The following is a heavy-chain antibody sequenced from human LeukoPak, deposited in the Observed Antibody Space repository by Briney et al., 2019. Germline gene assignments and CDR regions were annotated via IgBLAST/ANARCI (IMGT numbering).Heavy chain of an antibody. Sequence: SETLSLICAVYGGSFSGYYWTWIRQPPGKGLEWIGEISQGGSTNYNPSLKSRVIISVDTSKNQFSLKLSSVTAADTAVYYCARASSLLLRRNYFDYWGQGTLVTVSS. V-gene: IGHV4-34*01. CDR1: GGSFSGYY. CDR2: ISQGGST. CDR3: ARASSLLLRRNYFDY. J-gene: IGHJ4*02. D-gene: IGHD3-22*01.